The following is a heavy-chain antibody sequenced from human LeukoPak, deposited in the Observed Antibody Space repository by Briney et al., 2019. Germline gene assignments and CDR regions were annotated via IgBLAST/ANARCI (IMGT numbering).Heavy chain of an antibody. CDR3: ARVRCGGDCYSDY. D-gene: IGHD2-21*01. Sequence: PSETLSLTCTVSGGSVSSGSYYWSWIRQPPGKGLEWIGYIYYSGSTNYNPSLESRVTISVDTSKNQFSLKLSSVTAADTAVYYCARVRCGGDCYSDYWGQGTLVTVSS. V-gene: IGHV4-61*01. CDR1: GGSVSSGSYY. CDR2: IYYSGST. J-gene: IGHJ4*02.